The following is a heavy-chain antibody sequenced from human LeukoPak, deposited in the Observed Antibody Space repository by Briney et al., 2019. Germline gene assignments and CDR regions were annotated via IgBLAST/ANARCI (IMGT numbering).Heavy chain of an antibody. Sequence: PGASVKVSCKASGYTFTSYDINWVRQATGQGLEWMGWMNPNSGNTGYAQKFQGRVTMTRNTSISTAYMELSSLRSEDTAVYHCARYSSSKDAFDIWGQGTMVTVSS. CDR2: MNPNSGNT. J-gene: IGHJ3*02. D-gene: IGHD6-13*01. CDR3: ARYSSSKDAFDI. V-gene: IGHV1-8*02. CDR1: GYTFTSYD.